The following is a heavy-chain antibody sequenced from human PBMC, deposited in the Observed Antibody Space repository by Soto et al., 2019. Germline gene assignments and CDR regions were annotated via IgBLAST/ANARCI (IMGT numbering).Heavy chain of an antibody. Sequence: SETLSLTCAVYGGSFSGYYWSWIRQPPGKGLEWIGEINHSGSTNYNPSLKSRVTISVDTSKNQFSLKLSSVTAADTAVYYCASGGYYDFWSGYSRIFDYWGQGTMVTVSS. J-gene: IGHJ4*02. V-gene: IGHV4-34*01. CDR3: ASGGYYDFWSGYSRIFDY. CDR2: INHSGST. D-gene: IGHD3-3*01. CDR1: GGSFSGYY.